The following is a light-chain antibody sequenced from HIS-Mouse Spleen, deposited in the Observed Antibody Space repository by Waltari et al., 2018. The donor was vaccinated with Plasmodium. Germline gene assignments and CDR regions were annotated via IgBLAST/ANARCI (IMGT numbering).Light chain of an antibody. V-gene: IGLV3-10*01. CDR2: EDS. Sequence: SYELTQPPSVSVSPGQTARITCPGHALPKKYAYWYQQKSGQAPVLVFYEDSKRPSGIPERFSGSSSGTMATLTISGAQVEDEADYYCYSTDSSGNHRVFGGGTKLTVL. J-gene: IGLJ3*02. CDR3: YSTDSSGNHRV. CDR1: ALPKKY.